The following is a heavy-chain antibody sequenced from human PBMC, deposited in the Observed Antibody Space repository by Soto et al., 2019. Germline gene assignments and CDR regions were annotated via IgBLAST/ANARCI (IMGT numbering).Heavy chain of an antibody. Sequence: PGGSLRLFCAASGFTFSSYSMNWVRQAPGKGLEWVSSISSSSSYIYYADSVKGRFTISRDNAKNSLYLQMNSLRAEDTAVYYCAREAEGIVVVPAAIAAFDIWGQGTMVTVSS. J-gene: IGHJ3*02. CDR2: ISSSSSYI. V-gene: IGHV3-21*01. CDR3: AREAEGIVVVPAAIAAFDI. D-gene: IGHD2-2*01. CDR1: GFTFSSYS.